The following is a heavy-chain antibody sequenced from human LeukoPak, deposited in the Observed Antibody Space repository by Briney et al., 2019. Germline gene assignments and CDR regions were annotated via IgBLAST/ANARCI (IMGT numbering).Heavy chain of an antibody. Sequence: ASVKVSCKASGYTFTGYYMHWVRQAPGQGLEWMGWINPNSGGTNYAQKFQGRVTMTRDTSISTAYMELSRLRSDDTAVYYCAREGLRWRYCSSTSCPKGRYNWFDPWGQGTLVTVSS. D-gene: IGHD2-2*01. J-gene: IGHJ5*02. CDR3: AREGLRWRYCSSTSCPKGRYNWFDP. CDR1: GYTFTGYY. V-gene: IGHV1-2*02. CDR2: INPNSGGT.